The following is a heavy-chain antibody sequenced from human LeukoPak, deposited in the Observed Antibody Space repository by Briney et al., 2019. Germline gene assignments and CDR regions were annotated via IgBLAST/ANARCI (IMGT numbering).Heavy chain of an antibody. V-gene: IGHV4-39*01. CDR1: GGSISSSSYY. CDR2: IYYSGST. Sequence: SETLSLTCTVSGGSISSSSYYWGWIRQPPGKGLEWIGSIYYSGSTYYNPSLKSRVTISVDTSKNQFSLKLSSVTAADTAVYYCARRGWSYYFDYWGQGTLVTVSS. CDR3: ARRGWSYYFDY. D-gene: IGHD6-19*01. J-gene: IGHJ4*02.